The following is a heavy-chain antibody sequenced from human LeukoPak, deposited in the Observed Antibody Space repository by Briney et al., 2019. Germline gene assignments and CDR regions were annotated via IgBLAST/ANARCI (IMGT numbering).Heavy chain of an antibody. CDR2: ISGGGGST. CDR1: GFTFSSYS. CDR3: AKGGKWDVTPFDY. Sequence: GGSLRLSCAASGFTFSSYSMNWVRQAPGRGLEWVSTISGGGGSTYYADSVKGRFTISRDNSKNTLYLQVNSLRAEDTAVYYCAKGGKWDVTPFDYWGQGTLVTVSS. V-gene: IGHV3-23*01. J-gene: IGHJ4*02. D-gene: IGHD1-26*01.